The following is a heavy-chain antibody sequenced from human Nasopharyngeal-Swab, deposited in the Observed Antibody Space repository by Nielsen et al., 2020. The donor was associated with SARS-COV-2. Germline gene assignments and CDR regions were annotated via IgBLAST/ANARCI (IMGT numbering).Heavy chain of an antibody. CDR2: INPSGGRT. CDR3: ARGYYTSGTFYNDAFDI. D-gene: IGHD3-10*01. CDR1: GYTFTHYY. J-gene: IGHJ3*02. Sequence: ASVKVSCKASGYTFTHYYIHWVRQAPGQGLEWMGFINPSGGRTDYAQKFQGRLTMTRDTSTNKVYMDLSSLRSEDTAIYYCARGYYTSGTFYNDAFDIWDPGTGVTVSS. V-gene: IGHV1-46*01.